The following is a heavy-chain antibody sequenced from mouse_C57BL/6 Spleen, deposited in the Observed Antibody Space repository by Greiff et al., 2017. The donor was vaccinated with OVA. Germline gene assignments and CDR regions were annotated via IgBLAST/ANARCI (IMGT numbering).Heavy chain of an antibody. J-gene: IGHJ3*01. Sequence: QVTLKESGPGILQPSQTLSLTCSFSGFSLSTFGMGVGWIRQPSGKGLEWLAHIWWDDDKYYNPALKSRLTISKDTSKNQVFLKIANVDTADTATYYCARMEDGNSDSWDLAWFAYWGQGTLVTVSA. D-gene: IGHD2-1*01. CDR1: GFSLSTFGMG. CDR3: ARMEDGNSDSWDLAWFAY. CDR2: IWWDDDK. V-gene: IGHV8-8*01.